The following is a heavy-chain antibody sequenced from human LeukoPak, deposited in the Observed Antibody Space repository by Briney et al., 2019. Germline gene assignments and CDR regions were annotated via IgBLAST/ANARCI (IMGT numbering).Heavy chain of an antibody. CDR2: ISAYNGNT. Sequence: GASVKVSCKASGYTFTIYGISLVRQAPGPGLEWMGWISAYNGNTNYAKKLQGRVTMTTDTSTSTAYMELRSLRSDDTAVYYCARRAYDILTGQSPQYYFDYWGQGTLVTVSS. J-gene: IGHJ4*02. CDR1: GYTFTIYG. D-gene: IGHD3-9*01. CDR3: ARRAYDILTGQSPQYYFDY. V-gene: IGHV1-18*04.